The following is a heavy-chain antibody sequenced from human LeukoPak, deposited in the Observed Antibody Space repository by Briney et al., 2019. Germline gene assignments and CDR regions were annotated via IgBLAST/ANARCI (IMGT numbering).Heavy chain of an antibody. Sequence: ASVKVSCKASGYTFTTYSMHWVRQAPGRGLEWMGIIDPAGGGTTYAQKFQGRVTMTRDTSTTTVYMELSSPRSEDTAVYYCARAPDGTTVTATPLDVWGQGTTVTVSS. CDR2: IDPAGGGT. V-gene: IGHV1-46*01. CDR1: GYTFTTYS. J-gene: IGHJ6*02. CDR3: ARAPDGTTVTATPLDV. D-gene: IGHD4-17*01.